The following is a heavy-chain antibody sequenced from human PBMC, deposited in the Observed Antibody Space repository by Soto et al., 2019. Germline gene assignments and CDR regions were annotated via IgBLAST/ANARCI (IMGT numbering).Heavy chain of an antibody. D-gene: IGHD4-17*01. CDR3: ARGNYGDPYYFDY. J-gene: IGHJ4*02. CDR2: MYYSGSP. CDR1: GGSLNSGGYY. Sequence: QVQLQESGPGLVKPSQTLSLTCGVSGGSLNSGGYYWSWIRQRPGKGLEWIGYMYYSGSPYYNPSLRSRLTMSVDTSKNHFSLKLSSVPAADTAVYYCARGNYGDPYYFDYWGQGILVTVSS. V-gene: IGHV4-31*11.